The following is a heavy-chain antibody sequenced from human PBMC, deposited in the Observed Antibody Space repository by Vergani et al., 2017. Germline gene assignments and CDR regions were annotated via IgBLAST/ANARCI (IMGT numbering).Heavy chain of an antibody. CDR1: GATFRSNT. CDR3: AREARTYYYDSSGHSYFDY. CDR2: IIPVLGKT. V-gene: IGHV1-69*08. D-gene: IGHD3-22*01. Sequence: QVQLVQSGAEVKKPGSSVKVSCKASGATFRSNTISWVRQVPGQGLEWMGRIIPVLGKTKYAQDFQGRLTITADTSTSTAYMELTSLRSQDTAVYYCAREARTYYYDSSGHSYFDYWGQGTLVTVSS. J-gene: IGHJ4*02.